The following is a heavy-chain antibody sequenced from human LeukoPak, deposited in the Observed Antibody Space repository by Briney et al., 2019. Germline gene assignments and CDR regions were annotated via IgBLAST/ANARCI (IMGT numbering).Heavy chain of an antibody. CDR1: GVPISSYY. CDR3: ARLVRGSSYSVYYYYYMDV. V-gene: IGHV4-4*07. J-gene: IGHJ6*03. CDR2: IYTSGRT. D-gene: IGHD3-10*02. Sequence: SETLSLPCTVSGVPISSYYWSWIRQPAGKGLEWIGRIYTSGRTNYNPSLKSRVTMSVDTSKNQLSLKLSSVTAGDTAVYYCARLVRGSSYSVYYYYYMDVWGKGTTVTISS.